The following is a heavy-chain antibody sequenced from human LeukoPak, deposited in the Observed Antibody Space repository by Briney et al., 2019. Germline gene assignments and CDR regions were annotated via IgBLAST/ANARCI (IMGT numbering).Heavy chain of an antibody. Sequence: SETLSLTCTVSGGSISSSSYYCDWIRQPPGKGLEWIGSIYYSGSTYYNPSLKSRFSISVDTSKNQFSLRLSSVTAADTAVYYCARQYASGSYHDYWGQGALVTVSS. J-gene: IGHJ4*02. CDR2: IYYSGST. CDR1: GGSISSSSYY. V-gene: IGHV4-39*01. CDR3: ARQYASGSYHDY. D-gene: IGHD3-10*01.